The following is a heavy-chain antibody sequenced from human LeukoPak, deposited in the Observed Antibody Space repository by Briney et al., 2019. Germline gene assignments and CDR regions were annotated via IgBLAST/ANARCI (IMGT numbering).Heavy chain of an antibody. J-gene: IGHJ5*02. CDR3: APTTFLAAAGTNNWFDP. D-gene: IGHD6-13*01. V-gene: IGHV3-30*03. Sequence: GGSLRLSCAASGFTFSSYGMHWVRQAPGKGLEWVAVISYDGSNKYYADSVKGRFTISRDNSKNTLYLQMNGLRAEDTAVYYCAPTTFLAAAGTNNWFDPWGQGTLVTVSS. CDR1: GFTFSSYG. CDR2: ISYDGSNK.